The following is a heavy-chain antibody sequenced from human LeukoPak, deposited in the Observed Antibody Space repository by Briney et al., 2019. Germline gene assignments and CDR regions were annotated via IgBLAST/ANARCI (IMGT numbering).Heavy chain of an antibody. J-gene: IGHJ4*02. CDR2: IYHSGST. CDR3: ARDRGSSGWYDY. Sequence: GTLSLTCAVSGGSISSSNWWSCVRQPPGKGREWIGEIYHSGSTNYNPSLKSRVTRSVDQSKNQLSLKLSSVTAADTAVYYCARDRGSSGWYDYWGQGTLVTVSS. D-gene: IGHD6-19*01. V-gene: IGHV4-4*02. CDR1: GGSISSSNW.